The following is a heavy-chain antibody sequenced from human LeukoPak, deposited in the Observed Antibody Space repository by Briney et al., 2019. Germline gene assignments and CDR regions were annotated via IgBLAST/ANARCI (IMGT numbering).Heavy chain of an antibody. CDR3: AKVIHDYGDYRRWPLDV. D-gene: IGHD4-17*01. V-gene: IGHV3-30*18. J-gene: IGHJ6*04. CDR2: ISYDGSNK. CDR1: GFTFSTYG. Sequence: PGGSLRLSCAASGFTFSTYGMHWVRQAPGQGLEWVAVISYDGSNKYYADSVKGRFTISRDNSKNTLYLQMDCPRAEDTAVYSCAKVIHDYGDYRRWPLDVWGKGTTVTVSS.